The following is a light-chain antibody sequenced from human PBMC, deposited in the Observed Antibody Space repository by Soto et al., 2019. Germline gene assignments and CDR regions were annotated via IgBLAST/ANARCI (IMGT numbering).Light chain of an antibody. J-gene: IGKJ4*01. Sequence: EIVLTQSPGTLSLYPGERATLSCRASQSVTKNYLAWYQQKPGQAPRLLIDDASRRATGIPDRFSGSGSGTDFTLTISRLEPEDFAVYYCQQCSSLPLTFGGGTKV. CDR2: DAS. CDR1: QSVTKNY. V-gene: IGKV3-20*01. CDR3: QQCSSLPLT.